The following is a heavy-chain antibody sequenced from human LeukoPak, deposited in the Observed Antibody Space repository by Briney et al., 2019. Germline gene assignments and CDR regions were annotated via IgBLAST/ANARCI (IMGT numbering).Heavy chain of an antibody. D-gene: IGHD3-22*01. CDR3: ASLTMIVAP. J-gene: IGHJ5*02. V-gene: IGHV4-34*01. Sequence: SETLSLTCAVYGGSFSGYYWSWIRQPPGKGLEWIGEINHSGRTNYNPSLKSRVTISVDTSKNQFSLKLSSVTAADTAVYYCASLTMIVAPWGQGTLVTVSS. CDR1: GGSFSGYY. CDR2: INHSGRT.